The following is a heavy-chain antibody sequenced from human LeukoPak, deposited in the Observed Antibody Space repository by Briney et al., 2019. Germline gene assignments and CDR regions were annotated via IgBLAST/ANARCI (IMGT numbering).Heavy chain of an antibody. CDR3: ARGLGSVVVVAATLDY. Sequence: GGSLRLSCAASGFTFDDYGMSWVRQAPGKGLEWVSGINWNGGSTDYADSVKGRSSISRDNAKNSLYLQMNSLRAEDTAFYYCARGLGSVVVVAATLDYWGQGTLVTVSS. CDR2: INWNGGST. CDR1: GFTFDDYG. J-gene: IGHJ4*02. D-gene: IGHD2-15*01. V-gene: IGHV3-20*04.